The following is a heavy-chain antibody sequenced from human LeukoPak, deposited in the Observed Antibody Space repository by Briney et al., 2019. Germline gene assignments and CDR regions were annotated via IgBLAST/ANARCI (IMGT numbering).Heavy chain of an antibody. D-gene: IGHD1-14*01. CDR2: ISDSGDTP. CDR1: GFTFSNYA. V-gene: IGHV3-23*01. J-gene: IGHJ2*01. CDR3: VQLLDDNPIRWYFGL. Sequence: WGSLRLSCTASGFTFSNYAMSWVRQAPGKGLKWVSSISDSGDTPYYADSVKGLFTISRDNSKNTLYLQMSSLRAEDTAVYYCVQLLDDNPIRWYFGLWGRGTLVTVSS.